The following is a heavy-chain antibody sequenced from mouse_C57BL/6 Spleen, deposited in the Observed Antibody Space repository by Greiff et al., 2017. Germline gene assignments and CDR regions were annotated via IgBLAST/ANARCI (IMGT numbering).Heavy chain of an antibody. Sequence: EVQLVESEGGLVQPGSSMKLSCTASGFTFSDYYMAWVRQVPEKGLEWVANINYDGSSTYYLDSLKSRFIISRDNAKNILYLQMSSLKSEDTATYYCARGSGYHYYAMGYWGQGTSVTVSS. D-gene: IGHD3-2*02. CDR3: ARGSGYHYYAMGY. V-gene: IGHV5-16*01. CDR1: GFTFSDYY. CDR2: INYDGSST. J-gene: IGHJ4*01.